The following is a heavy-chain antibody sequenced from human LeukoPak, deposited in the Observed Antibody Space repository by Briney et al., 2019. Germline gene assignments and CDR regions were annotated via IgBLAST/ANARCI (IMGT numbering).Heavy chain of an antibody. D-gene: IGHD5-24*01. J-gene: IGHJ4*02. CDR2: ITSDGSAT. V-gene: IGHV3-74*01. CDR1: GFTFSSYW. CDR3: ARDGGDGYNPIFDY. Sequence: GGSLRLSCAVSGFTFSSYWMHWVPQGPGKGLAWVSRITSDGSATDYADSVKGRFTISRDNSKNTLYLQMNSLRAEDTAVYYCARDGGDGYNPIFDYWGQGTLVTVSS.